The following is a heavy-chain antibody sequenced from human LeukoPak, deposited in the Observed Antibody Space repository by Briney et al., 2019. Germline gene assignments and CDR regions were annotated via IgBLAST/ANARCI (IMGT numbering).Heavy chain of an antibody. J-gene: IGHJ4*02. Sequence: GGSLRLSCAASGFTFSDYYMSWIRQAPGKGLEWISYISSSGTVTYYADSVKGRFTVSRDNAKNSLYLQMNSLRAGDTAMYYCARQVIMAYWGQGTLVTVSS. CDR1: GFTFSDYY. CDR2: ISSSGTVT. V-gene: IGHV3-11*01. CDR3: ARQVIMAY. D-gene: IGHD2-21*01.